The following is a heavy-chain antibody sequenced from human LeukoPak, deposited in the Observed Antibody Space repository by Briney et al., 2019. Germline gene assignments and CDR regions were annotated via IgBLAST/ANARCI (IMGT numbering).Heavy chain of an antibody. V-gene: IGHV3-11*01. D-gene: IGHD3-22*01. CDR1: GFSFSDYY. CDR2: ISSSGSTI. J-gene: IGHJ4*02. Sequence: GGSLRLSCAASGFSFSDYYMSWIRQAPGKGLEWVSYISSSGSTIYYADSVKGRFTISRDNAKNSLYLQMNSLRAEDTAVYYCARFLRSSGYQYYFDYWGQGTLVTVSS. CDR3: ARFLRSSGYQYYFDY.